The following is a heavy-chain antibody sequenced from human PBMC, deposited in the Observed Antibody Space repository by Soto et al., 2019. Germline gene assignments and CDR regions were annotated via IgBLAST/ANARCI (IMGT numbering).Heavy chain of an antibody. CDR2: IIPIFGTA. CDR3: ARGRDIVVVVAYYGMDV. J-gene: IGHJ6*02. D-gene: IGHD2-15*01. CDR1: GGTFSSYA. Sequence: SVKVSCKASGGTFSSYAISWVRQAPGQGLEWMGGIIPIFGTANYAQKFQGRVTITADESTSTAYMELSSLRSEDTAVYYCARGRDIVVVVAYYGMDVWGQGTTVTVSS. V-gene: IGHV1-69*13.